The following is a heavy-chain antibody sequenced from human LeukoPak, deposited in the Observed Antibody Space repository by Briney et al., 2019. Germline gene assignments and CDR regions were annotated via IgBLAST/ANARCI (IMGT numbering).Heavy chain of an antibody. J-gene: IGHJ3*02. CDR3: AKAGGSYFGAFDI. Sequence: GGSLRLSCAASGFTFNNYGMSWVRQAPGRGLEWVSAISRDGGDTFYADSVKGRFTISRDNSKNTLYLQMNSLRAEDTAVYYCAKAGGSYFGAFDIWGQGTMVTVSS. V-gene: IGHV3-23*01. D-gene: IGHD1-26*01. CDR2: ISRDGGDT. CDR1: GFTFNNYG.